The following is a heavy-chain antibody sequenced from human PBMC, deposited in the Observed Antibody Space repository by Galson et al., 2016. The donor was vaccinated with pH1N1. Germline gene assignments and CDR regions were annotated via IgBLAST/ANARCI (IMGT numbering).Heavy chain of an antibody. CDR2: IYTSGST. CDR1: GRSISSGFYY. CDR3: ARGRIDSAGSGSYYSNYYYGMAV. Sequence: TLSLTCTVSGRSISSGFYYWSWIRQPAGKGLEYIGYIYTSGSTNYSPSLKSRLTISVDTSKNQVSLKLSSVTAADTAVYYCARGRIDSAGSGSYYSNYYYGMAVWGQGTTVTVSS. D-gene: IGHD3-10*01. V-gene: IGHV4-61*09. J-gene: IGHJ6*02.